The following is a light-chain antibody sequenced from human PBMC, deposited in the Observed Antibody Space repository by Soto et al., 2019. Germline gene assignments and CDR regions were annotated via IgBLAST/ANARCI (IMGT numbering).Light chain of an antibody. J-gene: IGLJ1*01. CDR3: SLYISSSTYV. Sequence: QSVLAQPASVSGSPGQSITISCTGTSSDIGRYNYVSWYQQYPGKAPKFMIYDVSNRPSGVSNRFSGSKSGNTASLTISVLQAEDEADYYCSLYISSSTYVFGTGTKVTVL. V-gene: IGLV2-14*01. CDR1: SSDIGRYNY. CDR2: DVS.